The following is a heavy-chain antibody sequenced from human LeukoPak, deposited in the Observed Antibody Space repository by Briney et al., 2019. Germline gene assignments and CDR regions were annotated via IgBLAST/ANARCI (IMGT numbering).Heavy chain of an antibody. CDR2: IYYSGST. CDR1: GGSISSYY. V-gene: IGHV4-59*01. Sequence: PSETLSLTCTVSGGSISSYYWSWIRQPPGKGLEWIGYIYYSGSTNYNPSLKSRVTIPVDTSKNQFSLKLSSVTAADTAVYYCARACGYSGYDHHRCYYYYGMDVWGQGTTVTVSS. J-gene: IGHJ6*02. CDR3: ARACGYSGYDHHRCYYYYGMDV. D-gene: IGHD5-12*01.